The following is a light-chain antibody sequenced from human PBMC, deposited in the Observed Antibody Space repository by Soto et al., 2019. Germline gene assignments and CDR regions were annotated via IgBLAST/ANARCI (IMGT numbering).Light chain of an antibody. J-gene: IGKJ1*01. Sequence: EIVLTQSPGTLSLSPGERATLSCRASQSVSSSYLAWYQHKPGQAPRLLIYGASSRATGIPDRFSGSGSGTDFTLTISRLEPEDFAVYYCQQYGSAPQTLGQVTNVEIK. CDR3: QQYGSAPQT. CDR2: GAS. V-gene: IGKV3-20*01. CDR1: QSVSSSY.